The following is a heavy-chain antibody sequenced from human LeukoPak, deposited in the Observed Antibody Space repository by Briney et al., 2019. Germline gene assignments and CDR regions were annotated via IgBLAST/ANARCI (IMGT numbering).Heavy chain of an antibody. CDR2: ISYDGNNK. Sequence: GGSLRLSCAASGFTFSTYAMHWVRQAPGKGLEWVAVISYDGNNKYYGDSVKGRFTISRDNSKNTLYLQMNSLRAEDTAVYYCARVSYNSGWLIDYWGQGTLVTVSS. CDR3: ARVSYNSGWLIDY. V-gene: IGHV3-30*04. CDR1: GFTFSTYA. J-gene: IGHJ4*02. D-gene: IGHD6-19*01.